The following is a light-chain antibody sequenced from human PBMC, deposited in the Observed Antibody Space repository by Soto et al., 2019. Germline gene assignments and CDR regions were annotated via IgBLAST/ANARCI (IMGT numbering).Light chain of an antibody. J-gene: IGLJ3*02. Sequence: QSVLTQSPSASASLGASVKLTCTLSSGHSSYAIAGHQQQPEKGPRYLMKLNSDGSHNKGDGIPDRFSGSSSGAERYLTISSLQSEDEADYYCQTWGTGVQVFGGGTKLTVL. CDR2: LNSDGSH. CDR1: SGHSSYA. V-gene: IGLV4-69*01. CDR3: QTWGTGVQV.